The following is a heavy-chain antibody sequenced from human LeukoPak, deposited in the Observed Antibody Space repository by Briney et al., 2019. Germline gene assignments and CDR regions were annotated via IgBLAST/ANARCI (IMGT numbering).Heavy chain of an antibody. D-gene: IGHD3-3*01. J-gene: IGHJ3*02. CDR2: IYHSGST. Sequence: SQTLSLTCTVSGGSISSGGYYWSWIRQPPGEGLEWIGYIYHSGSTYYNPSLKSRVTISVDRSKNQFSPKLSSVTAADTAVYYCARYRRDYDFWSGYRPGTFDIWGQGTMVTVSS. CDR3: ARYRRDYDFWSGYRPGTFDI. CDR1: GGSISSGGYY. V-gene: IGHV4-30-2*01.